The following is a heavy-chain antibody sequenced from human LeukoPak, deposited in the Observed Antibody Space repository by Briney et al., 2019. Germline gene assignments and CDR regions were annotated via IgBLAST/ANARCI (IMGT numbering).Heavy chain of an antibody. CDR3: ARGLWGSLSYGLDA. CDR2: INSNTGAT. CDR1: GFNFLAHY. J-gene: IGHJ5*02. Sequence: GASVKVSCKTSGFNFLAHYIHWVRQAPGQGLEWMGWINSNTGATMTAQKFQGGVSMTRDTATSTAYLEVGRLTADDTAVYFCARGLWGSLSYGLDAWGQGTLVTVSS. V-gene: IGHV1-2*02. D-gene: IGHD3-16*01.